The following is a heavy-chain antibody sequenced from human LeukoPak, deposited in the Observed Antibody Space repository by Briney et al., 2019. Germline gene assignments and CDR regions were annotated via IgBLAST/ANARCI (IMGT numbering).Heavy chain of an antibody. Sequence: GGSLRLSCAASGFTFSSYAMSWVRQAPGKGLEWVSAISGSGGSTYYADSVKGRFTISRDNSKNTLYLQMNSLRAEDTAVYYCARRGESASYGDYRFDYWGQGTLVTVSS. CDR2: ISGSGGST. CDR1: GFTFSSYA. CDR3: ARRGESASYGDYRFDY. V-gene: IGHV3-23*01. D-gene: IGHD4-17*01. J-gene: IGHJ4*02.